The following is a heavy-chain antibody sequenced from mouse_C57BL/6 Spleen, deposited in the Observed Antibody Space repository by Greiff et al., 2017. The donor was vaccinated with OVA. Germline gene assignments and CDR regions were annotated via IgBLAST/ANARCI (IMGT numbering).Heavy chain of an antibody. V-gene: IGHV1-69*01. D-gene: IGHD2-4*01. J-gene: IGHJ2*01. CDR1: GYTFTSYW. CDR2: IDPSDSYT. CDR3: ARGELRRENYFDY. Sequence: QVQLKESGAELVMPGASVKLSCKASGYTFTSYWMHWVKQRPGQGLEWIGEIDPSDSYTNYNQKFKGKSTLTVDKSSSTAYMQLSSLTSEDSAVYYCARGELRRENYFDYWGQGTTLTVSS.